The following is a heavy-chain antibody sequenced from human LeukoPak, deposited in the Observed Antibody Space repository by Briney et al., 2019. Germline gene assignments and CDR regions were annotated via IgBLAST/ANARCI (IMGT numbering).Heavy chain of an antibody. J-gene: IGHJ6*02. CDR2: IKQDGSEK. D-gene: IGHD3-16*01. CDR3: ARVLMGDTGPYYYYYGMDV. Sequence: GGSLRLSCAASGFTFSSYWMSWVRQAPGKGLEWVANIKQDGSEKYYVDSVKGRFTISRDNAKNSLYLQMNSLRAEDTAVYYCARVLMGDTGPYYYYYGMDVWGQGTTVTVSS. V-gene: IGHV3-7*01. CDR1: GFTFSSYW.